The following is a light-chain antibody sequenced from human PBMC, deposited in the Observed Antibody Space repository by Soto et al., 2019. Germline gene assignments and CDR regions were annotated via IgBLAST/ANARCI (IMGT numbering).Light chain of an antibody. CDR2: EVN. V-gene: IGLV2-8*01. CDR1: SSDVGGYNY. J-gene: IGLJ1*01. Sequence: QSVLTQPPSASGSPGQSVTIFCTGTSSDVGGYNYVSWYQQHPGKAPKLMIYEVNKRPSGVPDRFSGSKSGNTASLTISGLQTEDEADYYCSSYTSTSTLYVFGTGTKVTVL. CDR3: SSYTSTSTLYV.